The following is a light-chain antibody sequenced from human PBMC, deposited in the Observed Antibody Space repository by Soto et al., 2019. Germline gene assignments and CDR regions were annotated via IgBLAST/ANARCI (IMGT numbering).Light chain of an antibody. CDR3: QQRSNWPPIT. J-gene: IGKJ5*01. CDR2: DAS. CDR1: QSISSY. V-gene: IGKV3-11*01. Sequence: EIVLTQSPATLSLSPGERATLSCRASQSISSYLAWYQQKPGQAPRLLIYDASNRATGIPARFSGSGSGTDFPLPISSLEPEDCAVYYCQQRSNWPPITFGQGTRLQIK.